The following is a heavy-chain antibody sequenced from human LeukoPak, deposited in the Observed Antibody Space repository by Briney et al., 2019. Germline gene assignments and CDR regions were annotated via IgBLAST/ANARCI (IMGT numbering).Heavy chain of an antibody. CDR1: GFTFTSYS. CDR3: ARAPPKQLLHLY. CDR2: ISSSSSYI. V-gene: IGHV3-21*04. D-gene: IGHD6-13*01. J-gene: IGHJ4*02. Sequence: GGSLRLSCAASGFTFTSYSMNWVRQAPGKGLEWVSSISSSSSYIYYTDSVKGRFTISRDNAKNSLYLQMNSLRAEDTAVYYCARAPPKQLLHLYWGQGTLVTVSS.